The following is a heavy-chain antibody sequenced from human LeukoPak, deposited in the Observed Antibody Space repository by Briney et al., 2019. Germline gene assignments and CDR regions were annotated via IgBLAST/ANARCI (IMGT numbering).Heavy chain of an antibody. J-gene: IGHJ4*02. D-gene: IGHD2-8*01. CDR2: IRSGSRDI. Sequence: GGSLRLSCDASGFTFSNFNMNWVRQAPGKGLEWVSSIRSGSRDIFYADSVKGRFTVSRDNAMSSLYLQMNSLRAEDTAVYYCAKGLYGPVFHWGQGTLVTVSS. V-gene: IGHV3-21*01. CDR3: AKGLYGPVFH. CDR1: GFTFSNFN.